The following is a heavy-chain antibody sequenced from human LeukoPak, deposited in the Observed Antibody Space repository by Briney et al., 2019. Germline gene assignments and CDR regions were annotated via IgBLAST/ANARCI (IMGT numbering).Heavy chain of an antibody. CDR2: ISGSGGST. CDR3: AKEGDGYNYGAFFDY. V-gene: IGHV3-23*01. D-gene: IGHD5-24*01. CDR1: GFTVSSNY. Sequence: GGSLRLSCAASGFTVSSNYMSWVRQAPGKGLEWVSAISGSGGSTYYADSVKGRFTISRDNSKNTLYLQMNSLRAEDTAVYYCAKEGDGYNYGAFFDYWGQGTLVTVST. J-gene: IGHJ4*01.